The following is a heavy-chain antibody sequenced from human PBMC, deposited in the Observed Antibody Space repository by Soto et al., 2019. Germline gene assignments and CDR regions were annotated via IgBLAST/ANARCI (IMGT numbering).Heavy chain of an antibody. CDR2: TYYRSKWYN. J-gene: IGHJ5*02. CDR1: GDSVSSNSAA. D-gene: IGHD3-10*01. CDR3: ARVIEVRGTMVRGVIRWFDP. Sequence: SQTLSLTCAISGDSVSSNSAAWNWIRQSPSRGLEWLGRTYYRSKWYNDYAVSVKSRITINPDTSKNQFSLQLNSVTPEDTAVYYCARVIEVRGTMVRGVIRWFDPWGQGTLVTVSS. V-gene: IGHV6-1*01.